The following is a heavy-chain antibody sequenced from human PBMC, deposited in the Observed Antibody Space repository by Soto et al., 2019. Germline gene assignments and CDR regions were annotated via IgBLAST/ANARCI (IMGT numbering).Heavy chain of an antibody. V-gene: IGHV1-69*13. J-gene: IGHJ4*02. CDR3: ARVVNDRSFPAFDV. Sequence: ASVKVACKASGDTFSSYCFSWVRQVPGQGLEWMGGFSPTFGAPNYAQNVLDRVTITADQFTSTVYLELSSLRSDDTDVYYCARVVNDRSFPAFDVCGQGTVVTVSS. CDR1: GDTFSSYC. D-gene: IGHD3-22*01. CDR2: FSPTFGAP.